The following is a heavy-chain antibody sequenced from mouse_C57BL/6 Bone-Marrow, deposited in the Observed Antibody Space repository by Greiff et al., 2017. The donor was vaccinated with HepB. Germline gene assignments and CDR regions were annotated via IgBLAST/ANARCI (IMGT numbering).Heavy chain of an antibody. CDR2: IDPENGDT. CDR1: GFNIKDDY. V-gene: IGHV14-4*01. J-gene: IGHJ2*01. Sequence: VQLQQSGAELVRPGASVKLSCTASGFNIKDDYMHWVKQRPEQGLEWIGWIDPENGDTEYASKFQGKATITADTSSNTAYLQLSSLTSEDTAVYYCTTRWLLVDYWGQGTTLTVSS. D-gene: IGHD2-3*01. CDR3: TTRWLLVDY.